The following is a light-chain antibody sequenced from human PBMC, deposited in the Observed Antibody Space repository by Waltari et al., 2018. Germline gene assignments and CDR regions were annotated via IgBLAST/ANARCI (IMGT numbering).Light chain of an antibody. Sequence: SYVLTQPPSVSVAPGKTARITCGGNNIGSKSVHWYQQKPGQAPVLGIYYDSDRPSGIPERFSGSNSGNTATLTISRVEAGDEADYYCQVWDSSSDHWVFGGGTKLTVL. V-gene: IGLV3-21*04. CDR3: QVWDSSSDHWV. J-gene: IGLJ3*02. CDR2: YDS. CDR1: NIGSKS.